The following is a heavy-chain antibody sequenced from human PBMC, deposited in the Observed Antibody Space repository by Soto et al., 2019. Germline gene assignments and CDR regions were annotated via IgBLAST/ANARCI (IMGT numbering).Heavy chain of an antibody. CDR1: GGSFSGYY. D-gene: IGHD1-1*01. V-gene: IGHV4-34*01. CDR3: ARGNTRRSRGFDP. J-gene: IGHJ5*02. CDR2: INHSGST. Sequence: SETLSLTCAVYGGSFSGYYWSWIRQPPGKGLEWIGEINHSGSTNYNPSLKSRVTISVDTSKNQFSLKLSSVTAADTAVYYCARGNTRRSRGFDPWGQGTLVTVSS.